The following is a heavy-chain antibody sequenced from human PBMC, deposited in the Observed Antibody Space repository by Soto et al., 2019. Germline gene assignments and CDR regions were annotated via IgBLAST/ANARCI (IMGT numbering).Heavy chain of an antibody. CDR2: IYYSGST. J-gene: IGHJ6*02. CDR3: ARPNLYYYYGMDV. V-gene: IGHV4-39*01. CDR1: GGSISGSSYY. Sequence: LETLSLTETVPGGSISGSSYYWGWIHQPPGKGLEWIGSIYYSGSTYYNPSLKSRVTISVDTSKNQFSLKLSSVTAADTAVYYCARPNLYYYYGMDVWGQGTTVTVS.